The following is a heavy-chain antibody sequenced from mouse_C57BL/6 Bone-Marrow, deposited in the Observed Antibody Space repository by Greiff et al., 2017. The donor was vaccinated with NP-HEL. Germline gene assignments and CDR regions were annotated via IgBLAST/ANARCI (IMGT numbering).Heavy chain of an antibody. V-gene: IGHV14-4*01. CDR2: IYPENGDT. CDR1: GFNIKDDY. CDR3: TKRGEYDGRAFAY. Sequence: VQLQQSGAELVRPGASVKLSCTASGFNIKDDYMHWVKQRPEQGLEWIGWIYPENGDTEYASKFQGKATITADTSSNTAYLQLSSLTSEDTAVYYGTKRGEYDGRAFAYWGQGTLVTVSA. D-gene: IGHD2-14*01. J-gene: IGHJ3*01.